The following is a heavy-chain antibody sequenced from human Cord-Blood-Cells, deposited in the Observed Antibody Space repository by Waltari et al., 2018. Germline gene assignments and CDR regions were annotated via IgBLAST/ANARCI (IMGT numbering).Heavy chain of an antibody. Sequence: QMQLVQSGPEVKKPGTSVKVSCKASGFTFTSSAMQWVRQARGQRLEWIGWIVVGSGNTNYAQKFQERVTIARDMSTSTAYMELSSLRSEGTAVYYCAAGRPGYSSSWYYAFDIWGQGTMVTVSS. D-gene: IGHD6-13*01. CDR3: AAGRPGYSSSWYYAFDI. J-gene: IGHJ3*02. CDR1: GFTFTSSA. V-gene: IGHV1-58*02. CDR2: IVVGSGNT.